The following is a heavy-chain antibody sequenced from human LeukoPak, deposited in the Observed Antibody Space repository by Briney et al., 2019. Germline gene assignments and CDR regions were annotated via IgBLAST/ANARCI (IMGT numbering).Heavy chain of an antibody. CDR3: ARRGITMVRGIIITVGYYYYYMDV. CDR2: INPNSGGT. Sequence: GASVKVSCKASGYTFTGYYMHWVRQAPGQGLEWMGWINPNSGGTNYAQKFQGRVTMTRDTSISTAYMELSRLRSDDKAVYYCARRGITMVRGIIITVGYYYYYMDVWGKGTTVTVSS. V-gene: IGHV1-2*02. CDR1: GYTFTGYY. J-gene: IGHJ6*03. D-gene: IGHD3-10*01.